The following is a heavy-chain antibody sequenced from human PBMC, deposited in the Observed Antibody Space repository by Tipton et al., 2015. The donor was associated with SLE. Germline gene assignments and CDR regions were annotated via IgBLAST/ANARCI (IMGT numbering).Heavy chain of an antibody. J-gene: IGHJ6*03. D-gene: IGHD7-27*01. V-gene: IGHV3-23*01. CDR3: ARGNWGWGYYYYYMDV. Sequence: SLRLSCAASGFTFSSYAMSWVRQAPGKGLEWVSAISGSGGSTYYADSVKGRFTISRENAKNSLYLQMNSLRAGDTAVYYCARGNWGWGYYYYYMDVWGKGTTVTVSS. CDR1: GFTFSSYA. CDR2: ISGSGGST.